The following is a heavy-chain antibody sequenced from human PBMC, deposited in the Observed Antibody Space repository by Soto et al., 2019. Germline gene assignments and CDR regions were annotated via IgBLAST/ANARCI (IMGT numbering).Heavy chain of an antibody. CDR1: GFTFSGSA. J-gene: IGHJ4*02. Sequence: EVQLVESGGGLVQPGGSLKLSCAASGFTFSGSAMHWVRQASGKGLEWVGRIRSKANSYATAYAASVKGRFTISRDDSKNTAYLQMNSLKTEDTAVYYCTRLGTTVVTPYWGQGTLVTVSS. V-gene: IGHV3-73*01. CDR3: TRLGTTVVTPY. CDR2: IRSKANSYAT. D-gene: IGHD4-17*01.